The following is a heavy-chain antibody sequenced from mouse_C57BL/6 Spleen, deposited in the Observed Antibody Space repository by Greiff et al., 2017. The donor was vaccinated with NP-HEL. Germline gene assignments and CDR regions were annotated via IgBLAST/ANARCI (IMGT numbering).Heavy chain of an antibody. J-gene: IGHJ3*01. CDR3: ASPTGFAY. V-gene: IGHV1-4*01. D-gene: IGHD4-1*02. CDR1: GYTFTSYT. Sequence: QVQLKESGAELARPGASVKMSCKASGYTFTSYTMHWVKQRPGQGLEWIGYINPSSGYTKYNQKFKDKATLTADKSSSTAYMQLSSLTSEDSAVYYCASPTGFAYWGQGTLVTVSA. CDR2: INPSSGYT.